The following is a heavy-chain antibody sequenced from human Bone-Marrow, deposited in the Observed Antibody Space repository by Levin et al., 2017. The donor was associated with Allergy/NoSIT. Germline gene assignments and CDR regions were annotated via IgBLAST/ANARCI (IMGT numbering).Heavy chain of an antibody. J-gene: IGHJ4*02. CDR3: AKGCEGYCTTTSARILDY. V-gene: IGHV3-30*18. CDR1: GFTFSSYG. D-gene: IGHD2-2*01. Sequence: GGSLRLSCAASGFTFSSYGMHWVRQAPGKGLEWVAVMSYDGSDKYYADSVKGRFTVSRDNSKHTLYLQMNSLRAGDTAIYYCAKGCEGYCTTTSARILDYWGQGTLVTVSS. CDR2: MSYDGSDK.